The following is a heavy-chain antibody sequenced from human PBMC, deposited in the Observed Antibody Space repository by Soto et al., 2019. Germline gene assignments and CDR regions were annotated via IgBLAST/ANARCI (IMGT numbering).Heavy chain of an antibody. CDR2: IYSGGST. D-gene: IGHD3-9*01. CDR1: GFTVSSNY. CDR3: ARDSGYAYYYYMDV. V-gene: IGHV3-66*01. Sequence: EVQLVESGGGLVQPGGSLRLSCAASGFTVSSNYMSWVRQAPGKGLEWVSVIYSGGSTYYADSVKGRFTISRDNSKNTLYLQMNSLRAEDTAVSYCARDSGYAYYYYMDVWGKGTTVTVSS. J-gene: IGHJ6*03.